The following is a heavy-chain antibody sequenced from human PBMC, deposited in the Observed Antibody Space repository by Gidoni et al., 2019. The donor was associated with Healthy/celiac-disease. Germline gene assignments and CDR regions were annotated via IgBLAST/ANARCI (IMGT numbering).Heavy chain of an antibody. CDR2: IRYDGSNK. J-gene: IGHJ6*02. Sequence: QVQLVESGGGVVQPGGSLRLSCAASGFTFSRYGMHWVRQAPGTGLAWVAFIRYDGSNKYYADSVKGRFTIARDNSKNTLYLQMNSLRAEDTAVYYCAKDLRDYDFWSGYFPATYGMDVWGQGTTVTVSS. D-gene: IGHD3-3*01. V-gene: IGHV3-30*02. CDR3: AKDLRDYDFWSGYFPATYGMDV. CDR1: GFTFSRYG.